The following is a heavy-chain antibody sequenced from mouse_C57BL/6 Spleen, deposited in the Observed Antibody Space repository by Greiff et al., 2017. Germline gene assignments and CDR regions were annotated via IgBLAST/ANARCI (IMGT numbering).Heavy chain of an antibody. Sequence: QVKLQQSGPELVKPGASVKLSCKASGYAFSSSWMNWVQQRPGKGLEWIGRIYPGDGDTNYLGKLKGKATLSGDKSSSTAYLQLSSLTSEDSAVXICARTKDSNYAYYAIDDWGQGTSVTVSA. D-gene: IGHD2-5*01. CDR2: IYPGDGDT. J-gene: IGHJ4*01. CDR3: ARTKDSNYAYYAIDD. V-gene: IGHV1-82*01. CDR1: GYAFSSSW.